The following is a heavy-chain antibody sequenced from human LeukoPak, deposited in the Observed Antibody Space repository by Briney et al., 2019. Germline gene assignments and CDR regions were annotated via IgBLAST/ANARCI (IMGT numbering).Heavy chain of an antibody. J-gene: IGHJ4*02. CDR2: INAGNGNT. V-gene: IGHV1-3*01. CDR1: GYTFTSYA. D-gene: IGHD5-12*01. Sequence: ASVKVSCKASGYTFTSYAMHWVRQAPGQRLEWMGWINAGNGNTKYSQKFQGRVTITRDTSASTANMELSSLRSEDTAVYYCARDHNIVAPFDYWGQGTLVTVSS. CDR3: ARDHNIVAPFDY.